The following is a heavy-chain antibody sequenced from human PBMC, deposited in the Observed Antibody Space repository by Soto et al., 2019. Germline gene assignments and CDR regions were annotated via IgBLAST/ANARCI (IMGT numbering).Heavy chain of an antibody. J-gene: IGHJ5*01. V-gene: IGHV3-21*01. CDR2: ISSGSSYI. D-gene: IGHD3-10*01. CDR3: ARDILSGGAYPDS. CDR1: GSTFSTYT. Sequence: KPGGSLRLSCAASGSTFSTYTMNWVRQAPGKGLEWISSISSGSSYIYYAGSVKGRFTISRDNAKNSLFLQMNSLRADDTAVYYCARDILSGGAYPDSWGQGTKVTVSS.